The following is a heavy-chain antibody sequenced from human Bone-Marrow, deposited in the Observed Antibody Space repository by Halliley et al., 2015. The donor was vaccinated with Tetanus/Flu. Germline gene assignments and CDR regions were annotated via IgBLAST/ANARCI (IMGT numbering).Heavy chain of an antibody. CDR3: ARGDYGFDY. D-gene: IGHD4-17*01. V-gene: IGHV3-30*03. Sequence: AASGFTFSSYDMHWVRQAPGKGLEWVATISYNGGSQHSADSVKGRFTISRDSSKSTLFLQMNSLRTDDTALYYCARGDYGFDYWGQGALVTVSS. CDR2: ISYNGGSQ. CDR1: GFTFSSYD. J-gene: IGHJ4*02.